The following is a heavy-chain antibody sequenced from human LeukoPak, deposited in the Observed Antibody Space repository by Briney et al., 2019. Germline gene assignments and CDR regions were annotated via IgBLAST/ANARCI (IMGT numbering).Heavy chain of an antibody. V-gene: IGHV3-21*01. D-gene: IGHD6-19*01. J-gene: IGHJ6*03. CDR2: ISSSSSYI. CDR1: GFTFSSYS. CDR3: KGGWFYYYYYYMDV. Sequence: GGSLRLSCAASGFTFSSYSMNWVRQAPGKGLEWVSSISSSSSYIYYADSVKGRFTISRDNAKNSLYLQMNSLRAEDTAVYYCKGGWFYYYYYYMDVWGKGTTVTISS.